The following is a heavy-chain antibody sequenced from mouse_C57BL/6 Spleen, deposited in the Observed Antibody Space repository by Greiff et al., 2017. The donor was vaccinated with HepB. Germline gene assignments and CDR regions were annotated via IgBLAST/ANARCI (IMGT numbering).Heavy chain of an antibody. D-gene: IGHD4-1*01. CDR2: ISSGGSYT. CDR1: GFTFSSYG. V-gene: IGHV5-6*01. Sequence: DVHLVESGGDLVKPGGSLKLSCAASGFTFSSYGMSWVRQTPDKRLEWVATISSGGSYTYYPDSVKGRFTISRDNAKNTLYLQMSSLKSEDTAMYYCARQRKLGLYYFDYWGQGTTLTVSS. CDR3: ARQRKLGLYYFDY. J-gene: IGHJ2*01.